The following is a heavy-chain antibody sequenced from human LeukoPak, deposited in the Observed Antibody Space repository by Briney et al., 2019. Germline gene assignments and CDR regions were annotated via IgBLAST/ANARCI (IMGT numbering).Heavy chain of an antibody. J-gene: IGHJ4*02. V-gene: IGHV1-46*01. CDR1: GYTFINYY. CDR3: ARERKTFDY. CDR2: INPSGGST. Sequence: ASVKVSCKTSGYTFINYYMHWVRQAPGQGLEWMGIINPSGGSTSYAQKFQGRVTMTRDTSTSTVYMELSSLRSEDTAVYYCARERKTFDYWGQGTLVTVSS.